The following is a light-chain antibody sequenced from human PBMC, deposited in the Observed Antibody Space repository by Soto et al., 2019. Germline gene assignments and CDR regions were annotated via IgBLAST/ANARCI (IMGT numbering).Light chain of an antibody. Sequence: EIVLKQSPGTLSLSPGERATLSCRTSQTVNNYLAWYQQKPGQAPRLVIYDASNRATGIPARFSGSGSGTDFTLTTNSLEPEDSAVYYCQQRGSWPWLTFGGGTRVEIK. CDR3: QQRGSWPWLT. CDR1: QTVNNY. V-gene: IGKV3-11*01. J-gene: IGKJ4*01. CDR2: DAS.